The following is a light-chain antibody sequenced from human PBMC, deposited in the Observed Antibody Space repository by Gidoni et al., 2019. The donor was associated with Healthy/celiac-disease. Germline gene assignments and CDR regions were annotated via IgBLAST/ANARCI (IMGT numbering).Light chain of an antibody. Sequence: QSVLTQPPSVSGAPGQMVTISCTGSSSNIGAGYDVHWYQQLPGTAPKLLIYGNSNRPSGAPDRFSGSKSGTSASLAITGLQAEDEADYYCQSYDSSLSGSVFGGGTKLTVL. CDR1: SSNIGAGYD. J-gene: IGLJ2*01. CDR3: QSYDSSLSGSV. V-gene: IGLV1-40*01. CDR2: GNS.